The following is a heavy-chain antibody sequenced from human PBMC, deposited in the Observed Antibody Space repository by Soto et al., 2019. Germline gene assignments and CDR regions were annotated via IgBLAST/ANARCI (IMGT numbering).Heavy chain of an antibody. CDR2: ISGSSSYT. Sequence: GGSLRLSCAASGFPFSNYYMNWIRQAPGKGLEWLSYISGSSSYTDYADSVKGRLTISRDNAKNSLYLQMNSLRAEDTAIYYCARSEGLRYFDYWGQGTLVTVSS. CDR1: GFPFSNYY. CDR3: ARSEGLRYFDY. J-gene: IGHJ4*02. V-gene: IGHV3-11*03. D-gene: IGHD3-10*01.